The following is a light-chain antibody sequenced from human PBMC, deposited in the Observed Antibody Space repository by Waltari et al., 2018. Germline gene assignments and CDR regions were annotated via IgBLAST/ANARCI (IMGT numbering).Light chain of an antibody. V-gene: IGKV3-20*01. CDR3: QHYVRLPAT. J-gene: IGKJ1*01. CDR2: GAS. Sequence: EIVLTQSPGILSLSPGERATLSYRASQSVSRALAWYQQKPGQAPRLLIYGASSRATDIPDRFSGSGSGTDFSLTISRLEPEDFAVYYCQHYVRLPATFGQGTKVEIK. CDR1: QSVSRA.